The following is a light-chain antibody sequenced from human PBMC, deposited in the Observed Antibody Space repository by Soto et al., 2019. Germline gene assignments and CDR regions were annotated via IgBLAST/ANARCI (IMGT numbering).Light chain of an antibody. J-gene: IGKJ5*01. Sequence: EIMLTQSPATLSLSPWEIATLSCRASQSVSSYLAWYQQKPGQAPRLLIYDASNRATGIPARFSGSGSGRDFTLTISGLEPEDFAVYYCQQYGSSPLISFGQGTRLEIK. V-gene: IGKV3-11*02. CDR2: DAS. CDR3: QQYGSSPLIS. CDR1: QSVSSY.